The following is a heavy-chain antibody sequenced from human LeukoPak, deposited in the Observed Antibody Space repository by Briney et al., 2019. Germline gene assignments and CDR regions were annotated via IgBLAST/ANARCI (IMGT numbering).Heavy chain of an antibody. CDR3: AKARSAVVTDY. CDR2: ISGTGGST. V-gene: IGHV3-23*01. J-gene: IGHJ4*02. D-gene: IGHD2-21*02. Sequence: GGSLRLSCAASGFTFSNYAMSWVRQAPGKGLEWVSSISGTGGSTYYADSVKGRFTISRDNSKNTLYLQISGLRAEDTALYYCAKARSAVVTDYWGQGTLVTVSS. CDR1: GFTFSNYA.